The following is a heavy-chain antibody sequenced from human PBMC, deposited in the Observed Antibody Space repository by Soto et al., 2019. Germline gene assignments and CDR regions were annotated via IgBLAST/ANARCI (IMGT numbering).Heavy chain of an antibody. CDR1: VFTFSSYW. CDR3: ARALTYYYDIDY. Sequence: GGSLRLSCRASVFTFSSYWMHWVRQAPGKGLVWVSRINSDGSRTTYADSVKGRFTISRDNAKNMLHLQMNSLRAEDTAVYYCARALTYYYDIDYWGQGTLVTVSS. V-gene: IGHV3-74*01. D-gene: IGHD3-22*01. CDR2: INSDGSRT. J-gene: IGHJ4*02.